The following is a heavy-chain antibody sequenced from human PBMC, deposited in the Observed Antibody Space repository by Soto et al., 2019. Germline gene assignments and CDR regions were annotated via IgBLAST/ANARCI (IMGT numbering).Heavy chain of an antibody. CDR3: TRDRYQLKPYSSSSHYYYYGMDV. V-gene: IGHV3-49*04. CDR1: GFTFVDYA. D-gene: IGHD6-6*01. J-gene: IGHJ6*02. CDR2: IRSKAYGGTT. Sequence: GSLRLSCTASGFTFVDYAMSWVRHSPLKWREWVGFIRSKAYGGTTEYAASVKGRFTISRDDSKSIAYLQMNSLKTEDTAVYYCTRDRYQLKPYSSSSHYYYYGMDVWGQGTTVTVSS.